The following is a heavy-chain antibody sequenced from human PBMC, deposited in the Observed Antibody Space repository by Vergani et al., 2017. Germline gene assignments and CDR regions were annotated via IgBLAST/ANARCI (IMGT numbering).Heavy chain of an antibody. CDR2: ISAYNGNT. CDR1: GYTFSTYG. Sequence: QVQLVQSGAEVKKPGASVKVSCKASGYTFSTYGISWVRQAPGQGLEWMGWISAYNGNTNYPEKFQGRVTITADESTSTAYMELSSLRSEDTAVYYCARDLGDYGDYRRTENDYWGQGTLVTVSS. V-gene: IGHV1-18*01. D-gene: IGHD4-17*01. J-gene: IGHJ4*02. CDR3: ARDLGDYGDYRRTENDY.